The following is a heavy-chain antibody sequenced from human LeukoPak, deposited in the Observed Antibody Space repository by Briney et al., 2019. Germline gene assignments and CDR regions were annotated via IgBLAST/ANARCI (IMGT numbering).Heavy chain of an antibody. D-gene: IGHD1-7*01. CDR1: GWSFSGYY. CDR2: VNHSGST. Sequence: SETLSLTCPVYGWSFSGYYWSWIPQAPGKGLEGIGGVNHSGSTNYNPSLKSRVTISVDTSKNQFSLKLSSVTAADTAVYYCASQGGVTGTYVTGGVDYWGQGTLVTVSS. J-gene: IGHJ4*02. CDR3: ASQGGVTGTYVTGGVDY. V-gene: IGHV4-34*01.